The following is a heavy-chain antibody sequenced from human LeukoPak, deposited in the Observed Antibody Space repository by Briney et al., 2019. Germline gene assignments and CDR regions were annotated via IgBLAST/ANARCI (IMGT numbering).Heavy chain of an antibody. J-gene: IGHJ3*02. CDR3: ARGGFGVVIIAGARDAFDI. Sequence: PGGSLRLSCAASGFMSSSYGMHWVRQAPGKGLEWVAFIRYDGSHKYYADSVKGRFTISRDNSKNTLYLQMNSLRAEDTAVYYCARGGFGVVIIAGARDAFDIWGQGTMVTVSS. D-gene: IGHD3-3*01. V-gene: IGHV3-30*02. CDR2: IRYDGSHK. CDR1: GFMSSSYG.